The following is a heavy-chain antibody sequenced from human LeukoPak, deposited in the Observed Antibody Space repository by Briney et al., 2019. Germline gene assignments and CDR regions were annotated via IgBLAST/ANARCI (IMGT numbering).Heavy chain of an antibody. CDR3: AGMTTVIRGRRFDS. CDR2: LYHSGST. Sequence: PSETLSLTCAVSDSSISSGYFWGWIRQPPGKGLEWIGTLYHSGSTYYNPSLKSRVAISLDTSKTQFSLKLSSVTAADTALYFCAGMTTVIRGRRFDSWGQGALVTVSS. J-gene: IGHJ4*02. CDR1: DSSISSGYF. D-gene: IGHD4-23*01. V-gene: IGHV4-38-2*01.